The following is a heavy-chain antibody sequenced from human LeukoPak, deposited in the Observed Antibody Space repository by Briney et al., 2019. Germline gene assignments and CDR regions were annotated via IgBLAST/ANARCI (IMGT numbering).Heavy chain of an antibody. CDR1: GGSISSYY. V-gene: IGHV4-59*01. D-gene: IGHD4-23*01. CDR2: IYYSGST. J-gene: IGHJ4*02. CDR3: ARDFNVYGGNRFDY. Sequence: PSETLSLTCTVSGGSISSYYWSWIRQPPGKGLEWIGYIYYSGSTNYNPSLKSRVTISVDTSKNQFSLKLSFVTAADTAVYYCARDFNVYGGNRFDYWGQGTLVTVSS.